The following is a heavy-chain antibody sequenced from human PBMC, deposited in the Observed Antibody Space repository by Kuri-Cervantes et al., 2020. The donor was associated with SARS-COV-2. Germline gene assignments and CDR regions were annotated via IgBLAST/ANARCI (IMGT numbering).Heavy chain of an antibody. Sequence: SCKASGFTFSSYGMHWVRQAPGKGLEWVAVISYDGSNKYYADSVKGRFTISRDNSKNTLYLQMNSLRAEDTAVYYCAKDGPDSGSYLFDYWGQGTLVTVSS. V-gene: IGHV3-30*18. D-gene: IGHD1-26*01. CDR3: AKDGPDSGSYLFDY. CDR2: ISYDGSNK. J-gene: IGHJ4*02. CDR1: GFTFSSYG.